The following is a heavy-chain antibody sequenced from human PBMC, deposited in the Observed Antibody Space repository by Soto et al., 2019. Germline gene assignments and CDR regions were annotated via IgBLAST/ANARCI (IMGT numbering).Heavy chain of an antibody. Sequence: PSETLSLTCTVSGGSINSGGYYWSWIRQHPGKGLEWIGYIDYSGSTNYNPSLKSRVTMSVDTSKNQFSLKLSSVTAADTAVYYCARAGPPPLYSGYDFDYFDYWGQGTLVTVSS. CDR1: GGSINSGGYY. D-gene: IGHD5-12*01. V-gene: IGHV4-61*08. CDR3: ARAGPPPLYSGYDFDYFDY. CDR2: IDYSGST. J-gene: IGHJ4*02.